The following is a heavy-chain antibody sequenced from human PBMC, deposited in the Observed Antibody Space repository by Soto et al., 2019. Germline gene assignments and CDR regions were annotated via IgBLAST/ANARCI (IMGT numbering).Heavy chain of an antibody. CDR2: IYYSGST. Sequence: QVQLQESGPGLVKPSQTLSLTCTVSGGSISSGGYYWSWIRQHPGKGLEWIGYIYYSGSTYYNPSLERRVTISVDTSKNQFSLKLSSVTAADTAVYYCAREMTTVTTFDYWGQGTLVTVSS. D-gene: IGHD4-17*01. CDR3: AREMTTVTTFDY. J-gene: IGHJ4*02. V-gene: IGHV4-31*03. CDR1: GGSISSGGYY.